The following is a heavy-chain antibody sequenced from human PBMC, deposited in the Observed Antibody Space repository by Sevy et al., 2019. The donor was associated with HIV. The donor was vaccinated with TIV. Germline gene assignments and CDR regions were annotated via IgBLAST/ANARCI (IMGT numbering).Heavy chain of an antibody. D-gene: IGHD6-13*01. CDR1: GFTFSDHY. J-gene: IGHJ4*02. CDR2: TRNKADGYTT. V-gene: IGHV3-72*01. CDR3: ATHAGIAAAGIVFDY. Sequence: GGSLRLSCVASGFTFSDHYMEWVRQAPGKGLEWVGRTRNKADGYTTEYAASVKGRFTISRDDSKNSLYVQMNSLKTEDTAVYYCATHAGIAAAGIVFDYWGQGTLVTVSS.